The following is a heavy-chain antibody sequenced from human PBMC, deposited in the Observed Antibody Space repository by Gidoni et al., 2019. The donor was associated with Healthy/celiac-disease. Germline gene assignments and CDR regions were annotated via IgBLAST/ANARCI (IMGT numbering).Heavy chain of an antibody. Sequence: QVQLQESGPGLVKPSETLSLTCTVSGGSISRYYWSWIRQPPGKGLEWIGYIYYSGSTNYNPSLKSRVTISVDTSKNQFSLKLSSVTAADTAVYYCARHSTSQPLLRFLEWPHNWFDPWGQGTLVTVSS. D-gene: IGHD3-3*01. J-gene: IGHJ5*02. CDR2: IYYSGST. CDR3: ARHSTSQPLLRFLEWPHNWFDP. V-gene: IGHV4-59*08. CDR1: GGSISRYY.